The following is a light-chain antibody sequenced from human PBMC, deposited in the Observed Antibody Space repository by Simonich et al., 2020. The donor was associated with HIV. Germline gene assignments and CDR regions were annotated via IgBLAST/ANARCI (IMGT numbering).Light chain of an antibody. CDR2: EGS. J-gene: IGLJ3*02. Sequence: QSALTQPASVSGSPGQSITISCTGTSSDVGKYNLVSWYQHHPGKAPKHMIYEGSKRPSGVSNRFSGSKSANTASLTISGLQAEDEADYYCQSYDSSLSGSVFGGGTKLTVL. CDR3: QSYDSSLSGSV. V-gene: IGLV2-14*02. CDR1: SSDVGKYNL.